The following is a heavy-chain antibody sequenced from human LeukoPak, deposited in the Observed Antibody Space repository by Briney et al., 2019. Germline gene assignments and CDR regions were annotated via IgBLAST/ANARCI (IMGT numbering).Heavy chain of an antibody. CDR3: ATDSGSYGGAFDI. CDR1: GYTFTGYY. CDR2: INPNSGGT. J-gene: IGHJ3*02. V-gene: IGHV1-2*02. D-gene: IGHD1-26*01. Sequence: ASVKVSCKASGYTFTGYYMHWVRQAPGQGLEWMGWINPNSGGTNYAQKFQGRVTMTRDTSISTAYMELSSLRSEDTAVYYCATDSGSYGGAFDIWGQGTMVTVSS.